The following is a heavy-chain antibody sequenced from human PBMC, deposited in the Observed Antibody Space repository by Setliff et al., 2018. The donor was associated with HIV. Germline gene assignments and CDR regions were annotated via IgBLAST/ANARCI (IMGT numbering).Heavy chain of an antibody. D-gene: IGHD2-15*01. Sequence: NHGESLTISCKGSGYDFTDYWIGWVRQMPGKGPEWMGIIYPGDSDTRYSPSFQGQVTISADKSISTAYLQWNSLKASDTAMYYCATQVAMSSQFDYWGQGSLVTVSS. CDR1: GYDFTDYW. CDR2: IYPGDSDT. J-gene: IGHJ4*02. CDR3: ATQVAMSSQFDY. V-gene: IGHV5-51*01.